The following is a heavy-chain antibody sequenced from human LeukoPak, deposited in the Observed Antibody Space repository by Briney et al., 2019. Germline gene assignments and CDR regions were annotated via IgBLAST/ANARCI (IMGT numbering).Heavy chain of an antibody. D-gene: IGHD2-21*02. Sequence: ASVKVSCKASGYTFTSYDINWVRQATGQGLEWMGRMNPNSGNTGYAQKFQGRVTMTRNTSISTAYMELSSLRSEDTAVYYCARVTYCGGDCYSDELDYWGQGTLVTVSS. CDR3: ARVTYCGGDCYSDELDY. V-gene: IGHV1-8*01. CDR1: GYTFTSYD. CDR2: MNPNSGNT. J-gene: IGHJ4*02.